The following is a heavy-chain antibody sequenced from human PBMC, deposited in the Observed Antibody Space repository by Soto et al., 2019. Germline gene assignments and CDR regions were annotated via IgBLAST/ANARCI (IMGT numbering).Heavy chain of an antibody. CDR1: GGSISSGGYS. D-gene: IGHD3-16*01. CDR3: ARAMGEVGGAFDI. Sequence: QLQLQESGSGLVKPSQTLSLTCAVSGGSISSGGYSWSWIRQPPGKGLEWIGYIYHSGSTYYNPSLRGRFTISVDRSKDQLSLNLSSVTAADTAVYYCARAMGEVGGAFDIWGQGTMVTVSS. CDR2: IYHSGST. V-gene: IGHV4-30-2*01. J-gene: IGHJ3*02.